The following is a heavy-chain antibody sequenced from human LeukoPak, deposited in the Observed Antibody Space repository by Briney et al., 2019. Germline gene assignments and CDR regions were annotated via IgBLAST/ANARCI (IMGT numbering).Heavy chain of an antibody. CDR3: ARTERYYDSSGYFHDAFDI. CDR1: GGSISSYY. CDR2: IYYSGST. Sequence: SETLSLTCTVSGGSISSYYWSWIRQPPGKGLEWIGYIYYSGSTNYNPSLKSRVTISVDTSKNQFSLKLSSVTAADTAVYYCARTERYYDSSGYFHDAFDIWGQGTMVTVSS. D-gene: IGHD3-22*01. J-gene: IGHJ3*02. V-gene: IGHV4-59*01.